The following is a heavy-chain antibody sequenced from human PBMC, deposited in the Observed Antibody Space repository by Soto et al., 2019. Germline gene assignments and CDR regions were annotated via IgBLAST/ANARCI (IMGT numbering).Heavy chain of an antibody. CDR3: ARGSGRQLLMYGGENWFDP. CDR2: IYHSGST. J-gene: IGHJ5*02. CDR1: GGSISSGGYS. V-gene: IGHV4-30-2*01. Sequence: KTSETLSLTCAVSGGSISSGGYSWSWIRQPPGKGLGWIGYIYHSGSTYYNPSLKSRVTISVDRSKNQFSLKLSSVTAADTAVYYCARGSGRQLLMYGGENWFDPWGQGTLVTVSS. D-gene: IGHD2-2*01.